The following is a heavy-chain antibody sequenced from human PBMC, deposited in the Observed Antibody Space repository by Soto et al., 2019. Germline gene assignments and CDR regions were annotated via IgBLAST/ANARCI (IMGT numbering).Heavy chain of an antibody. V-gene: IGHV4-39*01. CDR2: IYYSGST. J-gene: IGHJ4*02. Sequence: SETLSLTCTVSGGSISSSSYYWGWIRQPPGKGLEWIGSIYYSGSTYYNPSLKSRVTISVDTSKNQFSLKLSSVTAADTAVYYCARLRGLQLELRGYFDYWGQGTLVTVSS. CDR3: ARLRGLQLELRGYFDY. CDR1: GGSISSSSYY. D-gene: IGHD1-1*01.